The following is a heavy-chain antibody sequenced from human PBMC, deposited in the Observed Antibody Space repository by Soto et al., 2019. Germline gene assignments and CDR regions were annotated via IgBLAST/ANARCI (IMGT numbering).Heavy chain of an antibody. CDR3: ARDYGDYVLDY. V-gene: IGHV4-59*01. J-gene: IGHJ4*02. CDR1: GGSISSYY. CDR2: IYYSGST. Sequence: SETLSLTCTVSGGSISSYYWSWIRQPPGKGLEWIGYIYYSGSTNYNPSLKSRVTISVDTSKNQFSLKLSSVTAADTAVYYCARDYGDYVLDYWGQGTLVTVSS. D-gene: IGHD4-17*01.